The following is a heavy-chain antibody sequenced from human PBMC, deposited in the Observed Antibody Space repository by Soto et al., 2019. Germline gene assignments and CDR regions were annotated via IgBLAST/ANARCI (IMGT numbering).Heavy chain of an antibody. Sequence: GSLRLSCLASRCTFSDFAMTCVRHVPGRGLDWVESLAGAGGITYYEESVRGRFSISSDKAQNTLCVQMKILTVDGTAIYYCAAPRDEYGSGVSWFPYGMDIWGQGTTVTVSS. CDR2: LAGAGGIT. D-gene: IGHD3-10*01. CDR3: AAPRDEYGSGVSWFPYGMDI. CDR1: RCTFSDFA. J-gene: IGHJ6*02. V-gene: IGHV3-23*01.